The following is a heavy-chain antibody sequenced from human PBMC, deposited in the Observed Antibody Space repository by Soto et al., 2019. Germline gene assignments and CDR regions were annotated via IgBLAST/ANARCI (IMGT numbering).Heavy chain of an antibody. CDR3: ASVRCSLWSDFDY. CDR2: IYHRGGT. CDR1: GGSISSGGSS. V-gene: IGHV4-30-2*01. J-gene: IGHJ4*02. Sequence: QLQLQESGSGLVKPSQTLSLTCAVSGGSISSGGSSWSWIRQPPGKGLEWIGYIYHRGGTYYNPSLNRRVTIAVDRSKSQLSLKMSSVNAADTAVYYCASVRCSLWSDFDYWGQGTLVTVSS. D-gene: IGHD3-10*01.